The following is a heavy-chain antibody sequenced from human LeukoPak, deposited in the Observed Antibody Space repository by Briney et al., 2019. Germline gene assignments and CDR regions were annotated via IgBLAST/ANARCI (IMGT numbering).Heavy chain of an antibody. CDR3: ARDGVRVTYTSGWYYFDY. D-gene: IGHD6-19*01. V-gene: IGHV4-59*01. CDR1: GGSISSYY. J-gene: IGHJ4*02. Sequence: SETLSLTCTVSGGSISSYYWGWIRQPPGKGMEWIGYIYYSGSTNYNPSLKSRVTISVDTSKNQFSLKLSSVTAADTAVYFCARDGVRVTYTSGWYYFDYWGQGTLVTVSS. CDR2: IYYSGST.